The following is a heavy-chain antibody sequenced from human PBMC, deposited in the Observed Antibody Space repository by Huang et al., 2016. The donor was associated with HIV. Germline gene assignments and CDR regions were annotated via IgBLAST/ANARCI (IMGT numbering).Heavy chain of an antibody. CDR2: ISYDAKTK. CDR1: GFTFSSYG. D-gene: IGHD6-13*01. V-gene: IGHV3-30*18. J-gene: IGHJ4*02. CDR3: AKGGSAAAVLDF. Sequence: QVQLVESGGGVVQPGRSLRISCAASGFTFSSYGLDGVRPAPGKGLGGVAVISYDAKTKYYADSVKGRFSISRDNSKTTVYLQLNSLRLEDTAVYYCAKGGSAAAVLDFWGQGTLVTVSS.